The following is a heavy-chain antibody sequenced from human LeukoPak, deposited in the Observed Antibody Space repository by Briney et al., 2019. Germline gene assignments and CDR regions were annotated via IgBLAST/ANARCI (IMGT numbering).Heavy chain of an antibody. Sequence: GESLKISCKGSGYSFSNYWIAWVRQTPGKGLEWMGIIFPGDSETSYSPSFRGQVIISADRSINTAYLQWNSLKASDTAMYYCARHSRSRKHGSTSCLEYWGQGTLVSVSS. V-gene: IGHV5-51*01. D-gene: IGHD3-10*01. CDR1: GYSFSNYW. CDR2: IFPGDSET. J-gene: IGHJ4*02. CDR3: ARHSRSRKHGSTSCLEY.